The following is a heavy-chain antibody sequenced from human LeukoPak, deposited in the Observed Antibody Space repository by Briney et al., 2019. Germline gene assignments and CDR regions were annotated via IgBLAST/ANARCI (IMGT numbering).Heavy chain of an antibody. V-gene: IGHV1-46*01. CDR2: INPSGGST. J-gene: IGHJ3*02. Sequence: ASVQVSCKASGYTFTSYYMHWVRQAPGQGLEWMGIINPSGGSTSYAQKFQGRVTMTRDTSTSTVYMELSSLRSEDTAVYYCARDPRITGTTRAFDIWGQGTLVTLSS. CDR1: GYTFTSYY. CDR3: ARDPRITGTTRAFDI. D-gene: IGHD1-20*01.